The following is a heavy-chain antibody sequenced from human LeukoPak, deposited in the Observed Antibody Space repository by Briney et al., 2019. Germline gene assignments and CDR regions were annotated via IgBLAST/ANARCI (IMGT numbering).Heavy chain of an antibody. CDR1: GFSFSSYA. V-gene: IGHV3-23*01. Sequence: PGGSLRLSCAASGFSFSSYAMSWVRQAPGKGLEWVSTISGGGISTYYADSVTGRFTISRDNSKTTLYLQMNSLRAEDTAVYYCAKLWGPGTTRSPFDYWGQGTLVTVSS. D-gene: IGHD1-7*01. J-gene: IGHJ4*02. CDR3: AKLWGPGTTRSPFDY. CDR2: ISGGGIST.